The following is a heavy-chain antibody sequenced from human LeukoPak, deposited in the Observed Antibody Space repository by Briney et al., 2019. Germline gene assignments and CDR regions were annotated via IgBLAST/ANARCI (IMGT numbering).Heavy chain of an antibody. D-gene: IGHD3-10*01. CDR1: GYTFTTYY. CDR2: ISGYNGNT. J-gene: IGHJ6*02. Sequence: ASVKVSCKTSGYTFTTYYITWVRQAPGQGLEWMGWISGYNGNTNYAQNLQGRVTMTTDTSTSTAYLELRSLRSDDTAVYYCARESGYYGSGSYYTYGMDVWGQGTTVTVSS. CDR3: ARESGYYGSGSYYTYGMDV. V-gene: IGHV1-18*01.